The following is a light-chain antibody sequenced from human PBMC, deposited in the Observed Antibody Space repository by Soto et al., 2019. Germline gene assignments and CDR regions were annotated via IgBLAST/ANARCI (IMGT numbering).Light chain of an antibody. CDR3: QQRSNWPLT. CDR1: QSVSNY. CDR2: DAS. J-gene: IGKJ4*01. Sequence: EIVLTQSPATLSLSPGEGATLSCRAGQSVSNYLAWYQQKPGQAPRLLIFDASKRATGIPARFSGSGSGTDFTLTISSLEPEDFAVYYCQQRSNWPLTFGGGTKVEIK. V-gene: IGKV3-11*01.